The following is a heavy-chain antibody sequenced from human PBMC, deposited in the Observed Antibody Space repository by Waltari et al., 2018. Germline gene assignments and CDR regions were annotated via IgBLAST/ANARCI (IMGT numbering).Heavy chain of an antibody. J-gene: IGHJ4*02. CDR2: IYYSGST. Sequence: QLQLQESGPGLVKPSETLSLTCTVSGGSISSSSYYWGWIRQPPGKGLEWIGSIYYSGSTYYNPSLKGRVTISVDTSKNQFSLKLSSVTAADTAVYYCAREVRGKGNFDYWGQGTLVTVSS. V-gene: IGHV4-39*07. CDR1: GGSISSSSYY. CDR3: AREVRGKGNFDY. D-gene: IGHD3-10*01.